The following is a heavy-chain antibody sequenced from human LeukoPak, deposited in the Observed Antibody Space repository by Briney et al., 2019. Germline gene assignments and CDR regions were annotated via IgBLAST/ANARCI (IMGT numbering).Heavy chain of an antibody. J-gene: IGHJ4*02. D-gene: IGHD2-2*01. V-gene: IGHV3-23*01. CDR1: GFTFSSYA. CDR3: AKDISVVPAAQFDY. CDR2: ISGSGGST. Sequence: GGSLRLSCAASGFTFSSYAMSWVRQAPGKGLEWVSAISGSGGSTYYADSVKGRFTISRDNSKNTLYLQMNSLRAEDMAVYYCAKDISVVPAAQFDYWGQGTLVTVSS.